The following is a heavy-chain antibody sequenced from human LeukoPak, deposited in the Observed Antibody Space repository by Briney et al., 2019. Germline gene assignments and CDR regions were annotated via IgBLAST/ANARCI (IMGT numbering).Heavy chain of an antibody. CDR1: GFTFSRHW. CDR3: ARDRGVAAAGNNWFDP. V-gene: IGHV3-7*01. D-gene: IGHD6-13*01. CDR2: VKQDGSEE. J-gene: IGHJ5*02. Sequence: GGSLRLSCAASGFTFSRHWMSWVRQAPGKGLEWVANVKQDGSEEIYVDSVKGRFTISRDNAKNSLYLQMNSLRAEDTAVYYCARDRGVAAAGNNWFDPWGQGTLVTVSS.